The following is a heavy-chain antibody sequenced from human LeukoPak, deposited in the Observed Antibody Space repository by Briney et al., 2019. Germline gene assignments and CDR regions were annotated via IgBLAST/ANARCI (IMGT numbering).Heavy chain of an antibody. CDR2: ISASGGST. J-gene: IGHJ4*02. CDR1: GFTFRTFP. V-gene: IGHV3-23*01. D-gene: IGHD3-22*01. Sequence: GGSLSLSCQASGFTFRTFPMPWFRQPPGRGLDWVQGISASGGSTYYADSVKGRFTISRDNSKNTLYLHMKSLRAEDTAVFYCAKVEDSSGYYAFDSWGQGTLVTVSS. CDR3: AKVEDSSGYYAFDS.